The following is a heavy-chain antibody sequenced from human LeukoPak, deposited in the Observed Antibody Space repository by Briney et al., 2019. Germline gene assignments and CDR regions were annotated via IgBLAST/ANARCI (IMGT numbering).Heavy chain of an antibody. D-gene: IGHD6-13*01. CDR3: AREPTYSSSWYTSCDY. CDR2: ITLSSSSI. CDR1: GFNFNNYN. J-gene: IGHJ4*02. V-gene: IGHV3-48*02. Sequence: GSLRLSCAASGFNFNNYNMNWVRQAPGKGLEWVSYITLSSSSIYYADSVKGRFTISRDNAKNSLYLQMNSLRDEDTAVYYCAREPTYSSSWYTSCDYWGQGTLVTVSS.